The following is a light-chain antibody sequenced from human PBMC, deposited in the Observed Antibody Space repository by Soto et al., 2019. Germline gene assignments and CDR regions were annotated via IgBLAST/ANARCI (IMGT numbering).Light chain of an antibody. CDR1: RSNIGSNT. Sequence: QSVLTQPPSASGTPGQRVTISCSGSRSNIGSNTVNWYQQLPGSAPKLLIYSNNQRPSGVTDLFSGSKSGTSASLAISGLQSEDVADYYCAAWDDSLNGFYVFGTGTKLTVL. CDR2: SNN. V-gene: IGLV1-44*01. CDR3: AAWDDSLNGFYV. J-gene: IGLJ1*01.